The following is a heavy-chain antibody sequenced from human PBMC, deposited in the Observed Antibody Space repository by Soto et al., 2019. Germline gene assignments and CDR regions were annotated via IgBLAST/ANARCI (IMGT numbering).Heavy chain of an antibody. CDR3: ARGGSKIKIFGVVISWYFDL. D-gene: IGHD3-3*01. CDR1: CGSISSDD. Sequence: XAILWLSGTVSCGSISSDDGSWIRPPPGKGLEWIGYIYYSVSTNYNPSLKSRVTISVDTSKNQFSLKLSSVTAADTAVYYCARGGSKIKIFGVVISWYFDLWARGTLVTVSS. V-gene: IGHV4-59*01. CDR2: IYYSVST. J-gene: IGHJ2*01.